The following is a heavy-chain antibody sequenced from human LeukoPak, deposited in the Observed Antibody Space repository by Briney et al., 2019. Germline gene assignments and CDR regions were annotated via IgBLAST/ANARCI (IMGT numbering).Heavy chain of an antibody. V-gene: IGHV3-30*02. CDR3: ANIAARSFDY. J-gene: IGHJ4*02. CDR2: IRYDGSNK. Sequence: PGGSLRLSCAASGFSFSSYWMSWVRQAPGKGLEWVAFIRYDGSNKYYADSVKGRFTISRDNSKNTLYLQMNSLRAEDTAVYYCANIAARSFDYWGQGTLVTVSS. CDR1: GFSFSSYW. D-gene: IGHD6-6*01.